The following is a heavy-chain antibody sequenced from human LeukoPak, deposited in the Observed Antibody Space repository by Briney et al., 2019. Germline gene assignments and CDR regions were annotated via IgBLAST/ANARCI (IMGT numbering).Heavy chain of an antibody. D-gene: IGHD3-10*01. Sequence: GGSLRLSCAASGFTFSSYNMNWVRQAPGKGLEWVSFISTSSSYIYYADSVKGRFTISRDNAKNSLYLQMNSLRAEDTAMYYCARDREGFGESYFDYWGQGTLVTVSS. CDR1: GFTFSSYN. V-gene: IGHV3-21*01. J-gene: IGHJ4*02. CDR2: ISTSSSYI. CDR3: ARDREGFGESYFDY.